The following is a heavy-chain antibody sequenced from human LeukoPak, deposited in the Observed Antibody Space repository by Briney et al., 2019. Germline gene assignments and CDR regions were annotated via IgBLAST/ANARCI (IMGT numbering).Heavy chain of an antibody. J-gene: IGHJ2*01. CDR1: GGSISSGGYY. D-gene: IGHD4-17*01. V-gene: IGHV4-31*03. Sequence: SETLSLTCTVSGGSISSGGYYWSWIRQHPGKGLEWIGYIYYTGGTDYNPSLKSRATISVDTSKNQFSLKLSSVAAADTAVYYCARDVTTVTLAWFFDPWGRGTLVTVSS. CDR3: ARDVTTVTLAWFFDP. CDR2: IYYTGGT.